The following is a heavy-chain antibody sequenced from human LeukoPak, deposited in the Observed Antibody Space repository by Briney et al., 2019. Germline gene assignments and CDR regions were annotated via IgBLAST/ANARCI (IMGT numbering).Heavy chain of an antibody. D-gene: IGHD2-8*01. CDR2: IYYTGTT. Sequence: PSETLSLTCTVSGGSISSGGYWSWIRQHPGKGLEWIDYIYYTGTTYYNPSLKSRVSISLDMSQNQFSLNLNSVTAADTAVYFCAGIVLKDAAQFDFWGQGSLVIVSS. CDR1: GGSISSGGY. J-gene: IGHJ4*02. V-gene: IGHV4-31*03. CDR3: AGIVLKDAAQFDF.